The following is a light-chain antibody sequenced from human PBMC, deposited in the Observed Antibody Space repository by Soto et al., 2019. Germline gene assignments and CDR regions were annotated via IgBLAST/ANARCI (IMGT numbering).Light chain of an antibody. CDR1: QSITNW. CDR3: QQYNSLSSVS. J-gene: IGKJ4*01. V-gene: IGKV1-5*03. CDR2: MAS. Sequence: DIQLTQSPSTLSASVGDRVTITCRASQSITNWLAWYQQKPGKAPKVLIHMASSLKSGVRSRFSGSGSGTEFTLTITSLQPDDSATYYCQQYNSLSSVSFGGGTKVEI.